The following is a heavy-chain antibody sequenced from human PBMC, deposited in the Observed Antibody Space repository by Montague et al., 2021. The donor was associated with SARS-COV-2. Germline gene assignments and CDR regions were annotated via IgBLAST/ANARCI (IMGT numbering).Heavy chain of an antibody. CDR1: GFSLSTSGVG. CDR2: XXWXXXK. CDR3: AHRDSGRIAAAGFDY. J-gene: IGHJ4*02. V-gene: IGHV2-5*02. Sequence: PALVKPTQTLTLTCTSSGFSLSTSGVGVGWIRQPPGKALEWLAXXXWXXXKRXSPSLKSRLTITKDTSKNQVVLTMTNMDPVGTATYYCAHRDSGRIAAAGFDYWGQGTLVTVSS. D-gene: IGHD6-13*01.